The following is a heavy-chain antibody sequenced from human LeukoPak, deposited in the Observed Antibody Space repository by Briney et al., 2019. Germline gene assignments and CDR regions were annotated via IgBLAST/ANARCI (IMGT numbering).Heavy chain of an antibody. CDR3: AKARAGGSTYEY. V-gene: IGHV3-23*01. J-gene: IGHJ4*02. Sequence: GPPRLSCSAAGFSNKCYNMALVRPGPGEGLEWVAAISDPDAATVYAESVKGRFTISGDNSKNTLYLQMNSLRVDDTAIYYCAKARAGGSTYEYWGQGTLVTVSS. D-gene: IGHD3-10*01. CDR2: ISDPDAAT. CDR1: GFSNKCYN.